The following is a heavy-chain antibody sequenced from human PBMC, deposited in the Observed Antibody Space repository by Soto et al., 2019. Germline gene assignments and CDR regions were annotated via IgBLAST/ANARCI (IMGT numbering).Heavy chain of an antibody. J-gene: IGHJ4*02. CDR2: MSFDGSYK. Sequence: GGSLRLSCAASGFTFSDFGMHWIRQAPGKGLEWVAVMSFDGSYKYYAASVKGRFTISRDNSKNTLYLQMNSLRPEDTAVYYCATYHISFPQITFSGPFYFDYWGQGALVTVSS. V-gene: IGHV3-30*03. D-gene: IGHD3-16*01. CDR1: GFTFSDFG. CDR3: ATYHISFPQITFSGPFYFDY.